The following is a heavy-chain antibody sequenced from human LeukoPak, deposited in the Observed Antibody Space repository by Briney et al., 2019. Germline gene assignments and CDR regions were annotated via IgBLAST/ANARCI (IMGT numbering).Heavy chain of an antibody. Sequence: PSETLSLTCAVYGGSFSGYYWSWLRQPPGKGLEWIGEINHSGSTNYNPSLKSRVTISVDTSKNQFSLKLSSVTAADTAVYYCARDVTRRIRKYYFDYWGQGTLVTVSS. V-gene: IGHV4-34*01. CDR3: ARDVTRRIRKYYFDY. CDR2: INHSGST. CDR1: GGSFSGYY. D-gene: IGHD4-17*01. J-gene: IGHJ4*02.